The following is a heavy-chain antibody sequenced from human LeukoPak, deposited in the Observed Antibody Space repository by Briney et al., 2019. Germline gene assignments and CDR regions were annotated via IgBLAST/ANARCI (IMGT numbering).Heavy chain of an antibody. CDR1: GGSITSGDYR. V-gene: IGHV4-39*01. CDR2: FYNRGSP. J-gene: IGHJ4*02. Sequence: SETLSLTCSVSGGSITSGDYRWGWNRQSPGKGLEWIGSFYNRGSPYYNPSLKSRVTISVDTSKNQFSLKLTCVTAAETAIYYCARQFDYWGPGTLVTVSS. CDR3: ARQFDY.